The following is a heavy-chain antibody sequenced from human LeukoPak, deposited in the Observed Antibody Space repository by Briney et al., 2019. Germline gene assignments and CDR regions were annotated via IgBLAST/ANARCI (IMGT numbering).Heavy chain of an antibody. CDR2: INPNSGGT. CDR1: GYTFTGYY. J-gene: IGHJ6*02. Sequence: SVKVSCKASGYTFTGYYMHWVRQAPGQGLEWMGWINPNSGGTNYAQKFQGRVTMTRDTSISTAYMELSRLRSDDTAVYYCARGPEATPRLSRPNYYYYGMDVWGQGTTVTVSS. V-gene: IGHV1-2*02. CDR3: ARGPEATPRLSRPNYYYYGMDV. D-gene: IGHD2-15*01.